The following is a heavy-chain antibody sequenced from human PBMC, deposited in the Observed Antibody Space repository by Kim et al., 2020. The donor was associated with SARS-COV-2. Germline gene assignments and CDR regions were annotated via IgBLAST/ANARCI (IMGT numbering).Heavy chain of an antibody. J-gene: IGHJ4*02. V-gene: IGHV3-23*01. CDR1: GFTFSSYA. CDR2: ISGSGGST. D-gene: IGHD3-22*01. CDR3: AKQSYYDSSGYSSN. Sequence: GGSLRLSCAASGFTFSSYAMSWVRQAPGKGLEWVSAISGSGGSTYYADSVKGRFTISRDNSKNTLYLQMNSLRAEDTAVYYCAKQSYYDSSGYSSNWGQGTLVTVSS.